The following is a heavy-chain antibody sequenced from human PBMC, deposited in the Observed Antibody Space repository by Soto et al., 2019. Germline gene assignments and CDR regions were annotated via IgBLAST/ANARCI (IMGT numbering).Heavy chain of an antibody. D-gene: IGHD3-10*01. CDR2: IYWNDEK. J-gene: IGHJ5*02. Sequence: SGATLGNPTQTLTLTFSFCGLSLTTGVGVGWIRQPTGKALEWLAIIYWNDEKLYNPSLKTRLTITKDTSKNKVVLTVTDMDPVDTATYYCAHRVNMARGPYNYFGPWGQGTLVTVSS. CDR3: AHRVNMARGPYNYFGP. V-gene: IGHV2-5*01. CDR1: GLSLTTGVG.